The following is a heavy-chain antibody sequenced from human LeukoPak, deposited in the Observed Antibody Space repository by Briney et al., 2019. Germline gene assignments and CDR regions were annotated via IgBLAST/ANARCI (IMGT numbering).Heavy chain of an antibody. D-gene: IGHD3-10*01. CDR1: GFTFGDYA. Sequence: PGGSLRLSCTASGFTFGDYAMSWVRQAPGKGLEWVGFIRSKAYGGTTEYAASVKGRFTISRDDSKSVAYLQMNSLKIEDTAVYYCSRPGVPGIYYVSGSSGDRGQGTLVTVSS. CDR3: SRPGVPGIYYVSGSSGD. CDR2: IRSKAYGGTT. J-gene: IGHJ4*02. V-gene: IGHV3-49*04.